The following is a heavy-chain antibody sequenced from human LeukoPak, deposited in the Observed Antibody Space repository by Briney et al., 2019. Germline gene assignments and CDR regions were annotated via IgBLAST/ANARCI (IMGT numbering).Heavy chain of an antibody. D-gene: IGHD4-11*01. Sequence: SETLSLTCAVYGGSFSGYYWSWIRQPPRKGLEWIGEINHSGSTNYNPSLKSRVTISVDTSKNQFSLKLSSVTAADTAVYYCAREPDYQDAFDIWGQGTMVTVSS. CDR1: GGSFSGYY. CDR3: AREPDYQDAFDI. J-gene: IGHJ3*02. CDR2: INHSGST. V-gene: IGHV4-34*01.